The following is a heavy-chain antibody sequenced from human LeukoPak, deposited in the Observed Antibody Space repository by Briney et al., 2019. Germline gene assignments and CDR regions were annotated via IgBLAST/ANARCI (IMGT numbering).Heavy chain of an antibody. J-gene: IGHJ4*02. CDR3: ARGGPTGALDY. CDR1: GFTFSNYW. V-gene: IGHV3-7*01. CDR2: IKEDGSEK. D-gene: IGHD7-27*01. Sequence: GGSLRLSCAASGFTFSNYWMTWVRQAPGTGLEWVANIKEDGSEKYYVDSVKGRFTISRDNAKNSLYLQMNSLRAEGTALYYCARGGPTGALDYWGQGTLVTVSS.